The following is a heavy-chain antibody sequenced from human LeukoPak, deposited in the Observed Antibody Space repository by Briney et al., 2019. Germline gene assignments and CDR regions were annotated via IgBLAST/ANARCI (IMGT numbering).Heavy chain of an antibody. V-gene: IGHV3-7*01. D-gene: IGHD6-19*01. J-gene: IGHJ4*02. Sequence: PGGSLRLSCAPSGLTFSTYWMNWVRQAPGNGLEWVANINQDGSLTYYMDSVKGRFTISRDNAKNSLYLQMNSLRGEDTAVYCCASGYAGGWSSFHYWGQGTLVTVSA. CDR1: GLTFSTYW. CDR3: ASGYAGGWSSFHY. CDR2: INQDGSLT.